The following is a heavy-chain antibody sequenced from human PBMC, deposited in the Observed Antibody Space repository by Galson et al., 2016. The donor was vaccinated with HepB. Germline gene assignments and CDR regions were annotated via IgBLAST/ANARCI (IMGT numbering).Heavy chain of an antibody. D-gene: IGHD3-16*01. CDR1: GFIFSSYG. CDR2: VWYDGNNK. Sequence: SLRLSCAASGFIFSSYGMHWARQAPGKGLEWVAFVWYDGNNKNYADSVKGRFTISRDKSKNTLYLQMNSLRVEDTAVYYCARQGDTIGQFDYWGQGTLVTVSS. CDR3: ARQGDTIGQFDY. V-gene: IGHV3-33*01. J-gene: IGHJ4*02.